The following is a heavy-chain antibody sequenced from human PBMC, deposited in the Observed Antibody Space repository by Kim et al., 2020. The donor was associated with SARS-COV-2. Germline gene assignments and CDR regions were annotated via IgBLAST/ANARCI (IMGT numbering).Heavy chain of an antibody. D-gene: IGHD4-17*01. V-gene: IGHV3-33*08. CDR3: ARDPHNYGGENWFDP. J-gene: IGHJ5*02. CDR1: GLTFSSYG. Sequence: GGSLRLSCAASGLTFSSYGMHWVRQAPGKGLEWVAVIWYDGSNKYYADSVKGRFTISRDNSKNTLYLQMNSLRAEDTAVYYCARDPHNYGGENWFDPWGQGTLVTVSS. CDR2: IWYDGSNK.